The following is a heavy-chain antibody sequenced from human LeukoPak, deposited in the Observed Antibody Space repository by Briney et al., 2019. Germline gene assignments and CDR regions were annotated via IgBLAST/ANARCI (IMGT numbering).Heavy chain of an antibody. CDR3: ARDRPQQWLVRGQRGYYYYMDV. D-gene: IGHD6-19*01. CDR1: GFTFNNYW. CDR2: IKQDGSEK. V-gene: IGHV3-7*01. Sequence: GGSLRLSCAASGFTFNNYWMTWVRQAPGMGLEWVANIKQDGSEKYYVDSVKGRFTISRDIAKNSLYLQMNSLRAEDTAVYYCARDRPQQWLVRGQRGYYYYMDVWGKGTTVTVSS. J-gene: IGHJ6*03.